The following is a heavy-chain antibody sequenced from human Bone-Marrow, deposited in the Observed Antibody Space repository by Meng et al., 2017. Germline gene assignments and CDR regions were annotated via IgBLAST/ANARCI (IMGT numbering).Heavy chain of an antibody. CDR1: GVTFSDYY. Sequence: QVQLQQWGAGLLKPSETLSLTCAVYGVTFSDYYWSWIRQPPGKGLEWIGEINHSGGTKYTPSLESRVTISIDTSKNQFSLKLSSVTAADTAVYYCAREDAAGGWLRISWGQGTLVTVSS. CDR2: INHSGGT. J-gene: IGHJ5*02. CDR3: AREDAAGGWLRIS. D-gene: IGHD5-12*01. V-gene: IGHV4-34*01.